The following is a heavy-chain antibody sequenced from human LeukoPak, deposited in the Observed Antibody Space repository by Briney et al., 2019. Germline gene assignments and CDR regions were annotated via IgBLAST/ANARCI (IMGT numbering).Heavy chain of an antibody. D-gene: IGHD5-24*01. CDR2: INHSGST. Sequence: SETLSLTCAVYGGSFSGYYWSWIRQPPGKGLEWIGEINHSGSTNYNPSLKSRVTISVDTSKNQFSLKLSSVTAADTAVYYCEGTPLWLHMDVWGKGTTVTISS. J-gene: IGHJ6*03. V-gene: IGHV4-34*01. CDR1: GGSFSGYY. CDR3: EGTPLWLHMDV.